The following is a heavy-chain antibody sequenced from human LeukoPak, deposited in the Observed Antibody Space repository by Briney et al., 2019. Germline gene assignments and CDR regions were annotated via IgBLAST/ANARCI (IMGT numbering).Heavy chain of an antibody. J-gene: IGHJ4*02. D-gene: IGHD3-10*01. CDR2: ILSGGRT. Sequence: GGSLRLSCAASGFTVSSNYMSWVRQAPGKGLEWVSVILSGGRTYYADSVKGRFTISRDNSKNTLYLQMSSLRAEDSAVYYCAKRGGYETMAAFDYWGQGTLVTVSS. CDR1: GFTVSSNY. V-gene: IGHV3-53*01. CDR3: AKRGGYETMAAFDY.